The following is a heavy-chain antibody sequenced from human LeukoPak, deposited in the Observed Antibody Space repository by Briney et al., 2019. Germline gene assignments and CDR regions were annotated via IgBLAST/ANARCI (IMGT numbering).Heavy chain of an antibody. V-gene: IGHV1-18*04. J-gene: IGHJ4*02. CDR2: ISAYNGNT. D-gene: IGHD5-18*01. CDR3: AKRGYSYGDFDY. CDR1: GYTFTSYG. Sequence: ASVKVSCKASGYTFTSYGISWVRQAPGQGLEWMGWISAYNGNTNYAQKLQGRITMATDTSTSTAYMELRSLRSEDTAVYYCAKRGYSYGDFDYWGQGTLVTVSS.